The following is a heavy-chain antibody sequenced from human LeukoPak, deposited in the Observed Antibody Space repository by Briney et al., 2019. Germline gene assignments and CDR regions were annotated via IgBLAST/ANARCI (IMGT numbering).Heavy chain of an antibody. CDR1: GFTFSSYA. V-gene: IGHV3-23*01. CDR3: AKDFEAYCGGDCYSKPNWFDP. CDR2: ISGSGGST. Sequence: GGSLRLSCAASGFTFSSYAMSWVRQAPGKGLEWVSAISGSGGSTYYADSVKGRFTISRDNSKNTLYLQMNSLRAEDTAVYYCAKDFEAYCGGDCYSKPNWFDPWGQGTLVTVSS. D-gene: IGHD2-21*02. J-gene: IGHJ5*02.